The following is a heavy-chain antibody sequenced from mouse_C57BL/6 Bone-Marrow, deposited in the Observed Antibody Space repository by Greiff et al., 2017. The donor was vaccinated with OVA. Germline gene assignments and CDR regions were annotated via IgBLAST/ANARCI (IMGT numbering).Heavy chain of an antibody. CDR1: GYSFTGYY. J-gene: IGHJ2*01. V-gene: IGHV1-42*01. CDR2: INPSTGGT. Sequence: VHVKQSGPELVKPGASVKISCKASGYSFTGYYMNWVKQSPEKSLEWIGEINPSTGGTTYNQKFKAKATLTVDKSSSTAYMPLKSLTSEDSAVYYCARTRYYVSSPYFDYWGQGTTLTVSS. CDR3: ARTRYYVSSPYFDY. D-gene: IGHD1-1*01.